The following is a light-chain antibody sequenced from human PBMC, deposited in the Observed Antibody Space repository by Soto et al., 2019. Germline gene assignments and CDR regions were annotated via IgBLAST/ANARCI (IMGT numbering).Light chain of an antibody. Sequence: DIQMTQSPSSLSASVGDRVTMTCRASQGIRHYLAWYQQKPGKVPKLLIYEASNLQSGVPSRFSGSGSGTDFTLTISSLQPEDFATYYCQQSYSTLPTFGQGTKVDIK. CDR3: QQSYSTLPT. CDR1: QGIRHY. CDR2: EAS. J-gene: IGKJ1*01. V-gene: IGKV1-27*01.